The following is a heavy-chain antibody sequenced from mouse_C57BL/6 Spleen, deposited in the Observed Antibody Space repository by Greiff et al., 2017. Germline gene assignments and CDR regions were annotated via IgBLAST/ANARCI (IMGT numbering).Heavy chain of an antibody. V-gene: IGHV1-50*01. CDR2: IDPSDSYT. J-gene: IGHJ3*01. D-gene: IGHD2-5*01. Sequence: QVQLQQPGAELVKPGASVKLSCKASGYTFTSYWMQWVKQRPGQGLEWIGEIDPSDSYTNYNQKFKGKATLTVDTSSSTAYMQLSSLTSEVSAVYYCARLSNVFAYWGQGTLVTVSA. CDR1: GYTFTSYW. CDR3: ARLSNVFAY.